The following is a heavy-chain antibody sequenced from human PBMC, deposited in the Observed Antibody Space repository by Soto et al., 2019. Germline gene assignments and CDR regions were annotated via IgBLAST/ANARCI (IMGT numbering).Heavy chain of an antibody. CDR2: IYYSGST. CDR1: GGSISSGDYY. D-gene: IGHD6-13*01. Sequence: SETLSLTCTVSGGSISSGDYYWSWIRQVPGKGLEWIGYIYYSGSTYYNPSLKSRVAMSVNTSKNQFSLKLSSVTAADTAIYYCEREGRRAAPGRFDYCRPETLVT. V-gene: IGHV4-31*03. J-gene: IGHJ4*02. CDR3: EREGRRAAPGRFDY.